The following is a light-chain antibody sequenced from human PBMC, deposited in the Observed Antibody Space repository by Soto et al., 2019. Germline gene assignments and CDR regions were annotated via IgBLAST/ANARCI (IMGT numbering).Light chain of an antibody. V-gene: IGKV3-20*01. Sequence: EIVLTHSPGTLSLSPWERATLSCWASQSVSSSYLAWYQQKPGQAPRLLIYGASSRATGIPDRFSGSGSGTDFILTVSRLEPEDFAVYYCQQYGRSPTFGQGTKVDIK. CDR1: QSVSSSY. CDR2: GAS. CDR3: QQYGRSPT. J-gene: IGKJ1*01.